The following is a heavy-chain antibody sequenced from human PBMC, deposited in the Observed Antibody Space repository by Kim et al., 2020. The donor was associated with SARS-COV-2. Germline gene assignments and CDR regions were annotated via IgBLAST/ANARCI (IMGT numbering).Heavy chain of an antibody. Sequence: SETLSLTCTVSGGSISSSSYYWGWIRQPPGKGLEWIGSIYYSGSTYYNPSLKSRVTISVDTSKNQFSLKLSSVTAADTAVYYCARQEVLLWFGELFGWFDPWGQGTLVTVSS. V-gene: IGHV4-39*01. CDR1: GGSISSSSYY. J-gene: IGHJ5*02. CDR3: ARQEVLLWFGELFGWFDP. D-gene: IGHD3-10*01. CDR2: IYYSGST.